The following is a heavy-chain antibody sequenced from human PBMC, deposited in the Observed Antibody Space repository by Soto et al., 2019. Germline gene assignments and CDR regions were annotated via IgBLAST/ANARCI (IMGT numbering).Heavy chain of an antibody. J-gene: IGHJ5*02. V-gene: IGHV1-3*01. CDR1: GYTFTSYA. CDR2: INAGNGNT. CDR3: ARGSAILWSRKRFDP. D-gene: IGHD3-10*01. Sequence: GASVKVSCKASGYTFTSYAMHWVRQAPGQRLEWMGWINAGNGNTKYSQKFQGRVTMTRNTSISTAYMELSSLRSEDTAVYYCARGSAILWSRKRFDPWGQGTLVTVSS.